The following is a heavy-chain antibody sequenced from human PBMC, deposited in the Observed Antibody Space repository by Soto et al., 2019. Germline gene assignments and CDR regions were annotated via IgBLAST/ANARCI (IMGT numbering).Heavy chain of an antibody. CDR2: IYWDDDK. J-gene: IGHJ6*02. D-gene: IGHD2-15*01. CDR1: GFSLSTSAEG. CDR3: THKGGRGAGMDV. V-gene: IGHV2-5*05. Sequence: QITLKESGPMLVKPTQTLTLTCTFSGFSLSTSAEGVGWFRHPQGKALEWLALIYWDDDKRYGPSLKSRLTITKDTSKNQVVLTMTNMDPVDTAIYYCTHKGGRGAGMDVWGHGTTVTVSS.